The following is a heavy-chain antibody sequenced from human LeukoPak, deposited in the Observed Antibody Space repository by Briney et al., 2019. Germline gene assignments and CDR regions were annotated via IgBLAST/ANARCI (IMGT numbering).Heavy chain of an antibody. Sequence: SETLSLTCSVSGGSISSYYWSWIRQPPGKGLEWIGAIYTSGSPNYNPSLKSRVTISVDTSKNQLSLKLSPVTAADTAVYYCASHAGFFDSSGYSYYYYMDVWGQGTLVTVSS. CDR1: GGSISSYY. CDR2: IYTSGSP. J-gene: IGHJ6*03. CDR3: ASHAGFFDSSGYSYYYYMDV. D-gene: IGHD3-22*01. V-gene: IGHV4-4*09.